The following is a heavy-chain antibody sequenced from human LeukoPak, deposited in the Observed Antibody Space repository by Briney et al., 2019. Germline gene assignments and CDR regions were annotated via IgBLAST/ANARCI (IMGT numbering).Heavy chain of an antibody. CDR3: ATQLGYCSSTSCYTGTFWFDP. Sequence: SETLSLTCTVSGGSISSSSYYWGWIRQPPGKGLEWIGSIYYSGSTYYNPSLKSRVTISVDTSKNQFSLKLSSVTAADTAVYYCATQLGYCSSTSCYTGTFWFDPWGQGTLVTVSS. J-gene: IGHJ5*02. V-gene: IGHV4-39*01. D-gene: IGHD2-2*02. CDR1: GGSISSSSYY. CDR2: IYYSGST.